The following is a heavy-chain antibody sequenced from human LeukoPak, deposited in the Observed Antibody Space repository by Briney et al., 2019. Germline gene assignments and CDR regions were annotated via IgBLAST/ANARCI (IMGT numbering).Heavy chain of an antibody. J-gene: IGHJ4*02. Sequence: SETLSLTCTVSGYSISSGYYWGWIRQPPGKGLEWIGNIYHSGRTYYNPSLESRVTISVDTSKNQLSLRLSSVAAADTAVYYCASTGYSSSWYEGQIDYWGQGTLVTVSS. CDR3: ASTGYSSSWYEGQIDY. V-gene: IGHV4-38-2*02. CDR2: IYHSGRT. D-gene: IGHD6-13*01. CDR1: GYSISSGYY.